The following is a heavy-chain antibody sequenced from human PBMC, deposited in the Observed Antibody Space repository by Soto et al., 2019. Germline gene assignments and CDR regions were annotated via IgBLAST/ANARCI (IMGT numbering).Heavy chain of an antibody. Sequence: QITLKESGPTLVKPTQTLTLTCNFSGFSFSTSGVGVGWIRQPPGKALEWLALIYWHDDERYSPSLQSRFSITKATSKNQVGLTMTDMDPMDTATYYCARAYTYDFDHGGQGTLVTVSS. V-gene: IGHV2-5*01. D-gene: IGHD2-2*02. CDR3: ARAYTYDFDH. J-gene: IGHJ4*02. CDR2: IYWHDDE. CDR1: GFSFSTSGVG.